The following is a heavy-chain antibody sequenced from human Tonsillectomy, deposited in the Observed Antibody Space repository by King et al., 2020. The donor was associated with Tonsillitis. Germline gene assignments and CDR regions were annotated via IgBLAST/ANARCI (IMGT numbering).Heavy chain of an antibody. CDR3: ARVKFNYYMDV. Sequence: QLQESGPGLVKPSDTLSLTCTVSGGSISSSSYYWGWVRQPPGKGLEWIGSIYYRWGTYYNPSLKRRVTISVDTSKNQFSLKLSSVTAADTAVYYCARVKFNYYMDVWGKGTTVTVTS. CDR2: IYYRWGT. D-gene: IGHD2-21*01. CDR1: GGSISSSSYY. J-gene: IGHJ6*03. V-gene: IGHV4-39*01.